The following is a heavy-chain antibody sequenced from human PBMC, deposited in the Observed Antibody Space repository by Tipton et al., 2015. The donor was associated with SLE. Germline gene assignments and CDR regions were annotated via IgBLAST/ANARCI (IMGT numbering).Heavy chain of an antibody. D-gene: IGHD4-11*01. V-gene: IGHV4-4*07. CDR3: AREFLNPVTTVHYYFDL. J-gene: IGHJ2*01. CDR1: GGSISSYY. CDR2: IYTNENT. Sequence: TLSLTCTVSGGSISSYYWSWIRQPAGGGLEWIGRIYTNENTNYNPSLKSRVTMSVDTSKNHFSLKLISVTAADTAMYYCAREFLNPVTTVHYYFDLRGRGTLVTVSS.